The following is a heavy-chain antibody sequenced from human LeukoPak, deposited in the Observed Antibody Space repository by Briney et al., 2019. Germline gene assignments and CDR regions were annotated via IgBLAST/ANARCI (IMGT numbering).Heavy chain of an antibody. CDR1: GFTFSSYE. Sequence: GGSLRLSCAASGFTFSSYEMNWVRQAPGKGLEWVSYISSSGSTIYYADSVKGRFTISRDNAKNSLYLQMNSLRAEDTAVYYCAREMRGDYSWDFDYWGQGTLVTVSS. V-gene: IGHV3-48*03. CDR2: ISSSGSTI. D-gene: IGHD4-17*01. J-gene: IGHJ4*02. CDR3: AREMRGDYSWDFDY.